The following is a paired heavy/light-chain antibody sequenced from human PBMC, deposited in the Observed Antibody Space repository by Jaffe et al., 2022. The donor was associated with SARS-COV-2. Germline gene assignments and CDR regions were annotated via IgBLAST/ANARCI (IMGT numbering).Light chain of an antibody. J-gene: IGLJ2*01. V-gene: IGLV2-14*01. Sequence: QSALTQPASVSGSPGQSITISCTGTSSDVGGYNYVSWYQQHPGKAPKLMIYDVTNRPSGVSYRFSGSKSGNTASLTISGLQAEDEADYYCSSYTSTSYVVFGGGTKLTVL. CDR2: DVT. CDR1: SSDVGGYNY. CDR3: SSYTSTSYVV.
Heavy chain of an antibody. D-gene: IGHD1-1*01. CDR1: GLTVTSNY. CDR3: AREVASAGTTYHNWYFDL. CDR2: IYSVGGT. V-gene: IGHV3-53*01. J-gene: IGHJ2*01. Sequence: EVQLVESGGGLIQPGGSLRLSCAASGLTVTSNYMSWVRQAPGKGLEWVSVIYSVGGTYYADSVKGRFTISRDKSKNTLYIQMNSLRAEDTAVYYCAREVASAGTTYHNWYFDLWGRGTLVTVSS.